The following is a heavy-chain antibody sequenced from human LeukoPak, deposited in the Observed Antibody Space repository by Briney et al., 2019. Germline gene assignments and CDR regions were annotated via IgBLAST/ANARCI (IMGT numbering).Heavy chain of an antibody. D-gene: IGHD5-24*01. Sequence: GASVKVSCKASGGTFSSYAISWVRQAPGQGLEWMGRIIPILGIANYAQKFQGRVTITADKSTSTAYMELSSLRSEDTAVYYCASGWPRGYYYYMDVWGKGTTVTVSS. CDR3: ASGWPRGYYYYMDV. CDR1: GGTFSSYA. V-gene: IGHV1-69*04. CDR2: IIPILGIA. J-gene: IGHJ6*03.